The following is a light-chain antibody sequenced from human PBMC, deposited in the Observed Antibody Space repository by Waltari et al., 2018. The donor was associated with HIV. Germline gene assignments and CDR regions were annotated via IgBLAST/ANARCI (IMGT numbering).Light chain of an antibody. V-gene: IGLV2-14*03. CDR1: SSDVGGYHS. Sequence: QSALTQPASVSGSPGQSITISCTGTSSDVGGYHSVSWYQLYPGKAPKLMIYAVSSRPSGGSNRFSVSKSDNTAAVTIAGLQAEDDADYYCSSYTSTSTVYVFGTGTEVTVL. CDR2: AVS. CDR3: SSYTSTSTVYV. J-gene: IGLJ1*01.